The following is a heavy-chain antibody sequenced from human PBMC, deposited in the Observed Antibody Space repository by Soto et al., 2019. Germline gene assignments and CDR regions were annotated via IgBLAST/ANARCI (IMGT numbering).Heavy chain of an antibody. CDR3: ARVRSGSAGSSCGRRLDV. V-gene: IGHV4-61*01. Sequence: SQSRSLTCILASDSVTFGRHYWGWLRQPPGKGLEWFGHIFVTGATNYSPSLKSRVTMSVDSTKSQFSLNLPSLSAADSSIYYCARVRSGSAGSSCGRRLDVVGPGTTGTVSS. CDR2: IFVTGAT. D-gene: IGHD2-15*01. CDR1: SDSVTFGRHY. J-gene: IGHJ6*02.